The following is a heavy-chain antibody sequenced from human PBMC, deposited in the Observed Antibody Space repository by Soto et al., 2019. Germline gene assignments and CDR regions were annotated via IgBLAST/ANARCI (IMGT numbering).Heavy chain of an antibody. CDR3: AKDGGYCSSTSCYASSVV. Sequence: ASVKVSCKASCYTFTSYGISWVRQAPGQGLEWMGWISAYNGNTNYAQKLQGRVTMTTDTSTSTAYMELRSLRAEGTAVYYCAKDGGYCSSTSCYASSVVWGKGTTVTVSS. J-gene: IGHJ6*04. CDR2: ISAYNGNT. V-gene: IGHV1-18*01. D-gene: IGHD2-2*01. CDR1: CYTFTSYG.